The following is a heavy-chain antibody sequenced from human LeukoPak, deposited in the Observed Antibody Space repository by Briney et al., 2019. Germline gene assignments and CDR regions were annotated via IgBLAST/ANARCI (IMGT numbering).Heavy chain of an antibody. J-gene: IGHJ4*02. Sequence: GGSLRLSRAASGFTFSTYWMSWVRQAPGKGLEWVANIKRDGSEKYYVDSVKGRFTISRDNAKNSLYLQMDSLRAEDTAVYYCARSRSAGYWGQGTLVTVSS. CDR3: ARSRSAGY. CDR1: GFTFSTYW. CDR2: IKRDGSEK. V-gene: IGHV3-7*01.